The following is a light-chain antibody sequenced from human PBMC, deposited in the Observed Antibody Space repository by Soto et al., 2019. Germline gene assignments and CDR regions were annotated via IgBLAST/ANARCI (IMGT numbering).Light chain of an antibody. CDR3: SSYTTNTIV. CDR1: SSDIGGYNY. Sequence: QSALTQPASVSGSPGQSITISCAGSSSDIGGYNYVSWCQQHPGKAPKLMIYEVNNRPSGVSDRFSGSKSGNTASLTISGLQAEDEADYYCSSYTTNTIVFGGGTKVTVL. CDR2: EVN. J-gene: IGLJ2*01. V-gene: IGLV2-14*01.